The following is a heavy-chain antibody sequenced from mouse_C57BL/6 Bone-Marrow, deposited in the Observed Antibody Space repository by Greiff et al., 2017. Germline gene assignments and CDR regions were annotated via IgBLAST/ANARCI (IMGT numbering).Heavy chain of an antibody. J-gene: IGHJ4*01. CDR1: GYSFTDYN. CDR2: INPNYGTT. D-gene: IGHD2-4*01. CDR3: ARGYDYDYAMDY. V-gene: IGHV1-39*01. Sequence: EVHLVESGPELVKPGASVKISCKASGYSFTDYNMNWVKQSNGKSLEWIGVINPNYGTTSYNQKFKGKATLTVEQSSSTAYMQLNSLTSEDSAVYYCARGYDYDYAMDYWGQGTSVTVSS.